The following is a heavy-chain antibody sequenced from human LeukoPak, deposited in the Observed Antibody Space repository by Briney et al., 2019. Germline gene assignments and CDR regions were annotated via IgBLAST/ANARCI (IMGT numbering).Heavy chain of an antibody. D-gene: IGHD3-16*01. CDR2: INWNGGST. CDR1: GFTFDDYG. Sequence: GGSLRLSCAASGFTFDDYGMSWVRQAPGKGLEWVSGINWNGGSTGYADSVKGRFTISRDNAKNSLYLQMNSLRAEDTALYHCARAGGGEGGDYFDYWGQGPLVTVSS. J-gene: IGHJ4*02. V-gene: IGHV3-20*01. CDR3: ARAGGGEGGDYFDY.